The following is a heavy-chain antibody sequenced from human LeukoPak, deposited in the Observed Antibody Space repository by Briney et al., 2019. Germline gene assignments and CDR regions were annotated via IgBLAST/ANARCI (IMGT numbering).Heavy chain of an antibody. CDR1: GFTFSSYA. Sequence: GGSLRLSCAASGFTFSSYAMSWVRQAPGKGLEWVAVIWYDGSNKYYADSVKGRFTISRDNSKNTLYLQMNSLRAEDTAVYYCARVSRWLLDSDYYYGMDVWGQGTTVTVSS. V-gene: IGHV3-33*08. D-gene: IGHD3-22*01. CDR2: IWYDGSNK. CDR3: ARVSRWLLDSDYYYGMDV. J-gene: IGHJ6*02.